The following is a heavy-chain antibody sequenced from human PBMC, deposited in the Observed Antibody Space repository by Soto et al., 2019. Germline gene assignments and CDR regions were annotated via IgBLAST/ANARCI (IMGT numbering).Heavy chain of an antibody. J-gene: IGHJ3*02. D-gene: IGHD4-17*01. CDR3: AKSRAPSGDYVLDAFDI. CDR2: ISGSGGST. CDR1: GFTFSSYA. V-gene: IGHV3-23*01. Sequence: EVQLLESGGGLVQPGGSLRLSCAASGFTFSSYAMSWVRQAPGKGLEWVSAISGSGGSTYYADSVKGRFTISRDNSKNTLYLQMNSLRAEDTAVYYCAKSRAPSGDYVLDAFDIWGQGTMVTVSS.